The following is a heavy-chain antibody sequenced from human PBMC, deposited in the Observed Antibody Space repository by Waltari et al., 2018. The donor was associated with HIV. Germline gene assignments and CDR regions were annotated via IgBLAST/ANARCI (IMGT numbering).Heavy chain of an antibody. CDR1: GYTFPNSG. CDR2: ISPYYDAT. CDR3: ARVGNQHYGMDV. V-gene: IGHV1-18*01. D-gene: IGHD2-2*01. Sequence: QAQLVQSGAEVKKPGASVKVSCKASGYTFPNSGLTWVRQAPGKGLEWMGWISPYYDATNYARKLQGRVTMTADSSTGTAYMELRNLRSDDTAVYYCARVGNQHYGMDVWGQGTTVIVSS. J-gene: IGHJ6*02.